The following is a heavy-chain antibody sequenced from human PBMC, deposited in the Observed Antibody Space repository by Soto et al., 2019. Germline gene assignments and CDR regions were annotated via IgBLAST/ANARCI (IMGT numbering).Heavy chain of an antibody. CDR1: GYTFTGYY. CDR3: ARDRSAYYSYGMDV. V-gene: IGHV1-2*04. D-gene: IGHD2-2*01. J-gene: IGHJ6*02. CDR2: INPNSGGT. Sequence: ASVKVSCKASGYTFTGYYMHWVRQAPGQGLEWMGWINPNSGGTNYAQKFQGWVTMTRDTSISTAYMELSRLRSDDTAVYYCARDRSAYYSYGMDVWGQGTTVTVSS.